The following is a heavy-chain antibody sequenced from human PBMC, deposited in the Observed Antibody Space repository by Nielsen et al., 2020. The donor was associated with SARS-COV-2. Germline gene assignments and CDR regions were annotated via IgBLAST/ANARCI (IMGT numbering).Heavy chain of an antibody. D-gene: IGHD6-19*01. CDR2: INSDSGNT. J-gene: IGHJ4*02. Sequence: ASVKVSCKASGYTFTSYGISWVRQAPGQGLEWMGWINSDSGNTKYSQKFRGRVTMTRDTSANTAYMELSSLSSEDTAAYYCARITPSSGWDYWGQGTLVTVSS. V-gene: IGHV1-18*01. CDR1: GYTFTSYG. CDR3: ARITPSSGWDY.